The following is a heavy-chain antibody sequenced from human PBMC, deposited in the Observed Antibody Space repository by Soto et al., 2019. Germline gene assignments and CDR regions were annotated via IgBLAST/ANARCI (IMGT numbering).Heavy chain of an antibody. J-gene: IGHJ6*02. D-gene: IGHD2-2*03. CDR3: ARDGYCSSTSCYRDYYYYYGMDV. Sequence: GASLKLSCKDSGYTFTSNAMHWVRQAPGQRLEWMGWINAGNGNTKYSQKFQGRVTITRDTSASTAYMELSSLRSEDAAVYYCARDGYCSSTSCYRDYYYYYGMDVWGQGTTVTVSS. CDR2: INAGNGNT. V-gene: IGHV1-3*01. CDR1: GYTFTSNA.